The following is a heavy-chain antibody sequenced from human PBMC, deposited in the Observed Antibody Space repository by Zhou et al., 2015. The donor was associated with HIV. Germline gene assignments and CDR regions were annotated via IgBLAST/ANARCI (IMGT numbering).Heavy chain of an antibody. J-gene: IGHJ3*02. CDR3: ARSEPLNYYDSSGNLKWAFDI. D-gene: IGHD3-22*01. CDR1: GGTFSSYA. V-gene: IGHV1-69*01. Sequence: QVQLVQSGAEVKKPGSSVKVSCKASGGTFSSYAISWVRQAPGQGLEWMGGIIPIFGTANYAQKFQGRVTITADESTSTAYMELSSLRSEDTAVYYCARSEPLNYYDSSGNLKWAFDIWGQGTMVTVSS. CDR2: IIPIFGTA.